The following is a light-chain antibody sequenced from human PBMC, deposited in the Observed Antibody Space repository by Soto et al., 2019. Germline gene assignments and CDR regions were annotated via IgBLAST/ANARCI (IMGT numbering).Light chain of an antibody. CDR3: CSYSGSSTYV. Sequence: QSALTQPASVSGSPGQSITISCTGTSSVVGSYNLVSWYQQHPGKAPKLMIHEGSKRPSGVSNRFSGSKSGNTASLTISGLQAEDEADYYCCSYSGSSTYVFGTGSMVTV. V-gene: IGLV2-23*01. CDR1: SSVVGSYNL. CDR2: EGS. J-gene: IGLJ1*01.